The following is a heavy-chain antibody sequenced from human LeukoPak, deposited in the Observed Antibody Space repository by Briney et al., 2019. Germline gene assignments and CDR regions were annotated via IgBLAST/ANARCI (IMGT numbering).Heavy chain of an antibody. D-gene: IGHD3-10*01. Sequence: SLRLSCAASGFTFDDYAMHWVRQAPGKGLEWVSGISWNSGSIGYADSVKGRFTISRDNAKNSLYLQMNSLRAEDTALYYCAKDIYSGSGSSTFDYWGQGTLVTVSS. CDR3: AKDIYSGSGSSTFDY. J-gene: IGHJ4*02. CDR2: ISWNSGSI. V-gene: IGHV3-9*01. CDR1: GFTFDDYA.